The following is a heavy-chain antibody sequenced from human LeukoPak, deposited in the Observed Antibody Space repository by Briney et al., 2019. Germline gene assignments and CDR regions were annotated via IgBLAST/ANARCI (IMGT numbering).Heavy chain of an antibody. D-gene: IGHD5-18*01. V-gene: IGHV1-18*01. CDR1: GGTFSSYA. CDR2: ISAYNGNT. J-gene: IGHJ6*02. Sequence: ASVKVSCKASGGTFSSYAISWVRQAPGQGLEWMGWISAYNGNTNYAQKLQGRVTMTTDTSTSTAYMELRSLRSDDTAVYYCARDRVTAMARYYYYGMDVWGQGTTVTVSS. CDR3: ARDRVTAMARYYYYGMDV.